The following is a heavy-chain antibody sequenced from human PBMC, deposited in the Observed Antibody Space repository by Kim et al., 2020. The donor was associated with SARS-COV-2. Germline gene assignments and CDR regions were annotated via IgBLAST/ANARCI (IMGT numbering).Heavy chain of an antibody. D-gene: IGHD3-10*01. V-gene: IGHV4-31*02. CDR3: ARVDFGSGSINYYFAL. J-gene: IGHJ4*02. Sequence: PSLKSRATVSIDTSKNQLSLKLTSVTAADTAVYYCARVDFGSGSINYYFALWGQGTLVIVSS.